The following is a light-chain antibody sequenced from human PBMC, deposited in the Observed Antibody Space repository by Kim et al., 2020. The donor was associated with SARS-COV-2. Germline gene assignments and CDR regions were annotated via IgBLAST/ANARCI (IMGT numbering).Light chain of an antibody. CDR3: AAWDDSLSGHVV. CDR2: RNN. J-gene: IGLJ2*01. CDR1: HSNNRSNY. Sequence: HRTTISCSQHHSNNRSNYLYGYQRPPGTPPKLLISRNNHRPSGVPYRFYGSKSGTSASLAISGLRSEDEADYYCAAWDDSLSGHVVFGGGTQLTVL. V-gene: IGLV1-47*01.